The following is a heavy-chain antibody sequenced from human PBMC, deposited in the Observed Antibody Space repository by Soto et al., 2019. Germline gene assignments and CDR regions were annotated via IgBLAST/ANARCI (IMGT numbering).Heavy chain of an antibody. CDR1: GGSISSGDYY. Sequence: SETLSLTCTVSGGSISSGDYYWSWIRQPPGKGLEWIGYIYYSGSTYYNPSLKSRVTISVDTSKNQFSLKLSSVTAADTAVYYCARYPSYYYDSSGPDAFDIWGKGTMVTVS. CDR3: ARYPSYYYDSSGPDAFDI. V-gene: IGHV4-30-4*01. CDR2: IYYSGST. D-gene: IGHD3-22*01. J-gene: IGHJ3*02.